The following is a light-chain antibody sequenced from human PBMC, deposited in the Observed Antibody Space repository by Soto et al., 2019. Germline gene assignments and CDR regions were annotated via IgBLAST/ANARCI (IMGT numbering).Light chain of an antibody. CDR1: SSNIGNNF. CDR3: GTWDSGLSAVV. Sequence: QAVVTQPPSVSAAPGQKVTLSCHGSSSNIGNNFVCWYRKLPGTAPKVLIYDNNKRPSGIPDRFSGSKSGTSATLGITGLQTGDEADYYCGTWDSGLSAVVFGGGTKVTVL. J-gene: IGLJ2*01. CDR2: DNN. V-gene: IGLV1-51*01.